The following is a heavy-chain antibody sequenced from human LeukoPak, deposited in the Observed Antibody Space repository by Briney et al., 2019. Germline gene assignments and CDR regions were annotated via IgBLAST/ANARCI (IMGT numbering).Heavy chain of an antibody. D-gene: IGHD2-8*01. V-gene: IGHV4-59*08. J-gene: IGHJ4*02. CDR2: IYYSGST. Sequence: SETLSLTCTVSGGSISSYYWSWIRQPPGKGLEWIGYIYYSGSTNHNPSLKSRVTISVETSKNQFSLKLSSVAAADTAVYYCARGGLYPDYWGQGTLVTVSS. CDR1: GGSISSYY. CDR3: ARGGLYPDY.